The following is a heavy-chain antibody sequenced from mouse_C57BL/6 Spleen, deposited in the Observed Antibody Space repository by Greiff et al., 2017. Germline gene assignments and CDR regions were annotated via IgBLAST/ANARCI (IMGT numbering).Heavy chain of an antibody. CDR1: GFTFSDYG. D-gene: IGHD1-1*01. Sequence: EVKLVESGGGLVKPGGSLKLSCAASGFTFSDYGMHWVRQAPEKGLEWVAYISSGSSTIYYADTVKGRFTISRDNAKHTLFLQMTSLRSEDTAMYYCARGYYGSSPGWFAYGGQGTLVTVSA. CDR3: ARGYYGSSPGWFAY. J-gene: IGHJ3*01. CDR2: ISSGSSTI. V-gene: IGHV5-17*01.